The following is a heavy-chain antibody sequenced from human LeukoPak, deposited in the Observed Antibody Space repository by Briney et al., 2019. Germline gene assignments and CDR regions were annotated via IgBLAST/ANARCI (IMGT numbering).Heavy chain of an antibody. V-gene: IGHV1-24*01. J-gene: IGHJ4*02. D-gene: IGHD3-10*01. Sequence: ASVKVSCKVSGYTLTELSMHWVRQAPGKGLEWMGGFDPEDGETIYAQKFQGRVTMTEDTSTDTAYMELSSLRSEDTAVYYCATDLSYYGSGSYPYWGQGTLVTVSS. CDR3: ATDLSYYGSGSYPY. CDR1: GYTLTELS. CDR2: FDPEDGET.